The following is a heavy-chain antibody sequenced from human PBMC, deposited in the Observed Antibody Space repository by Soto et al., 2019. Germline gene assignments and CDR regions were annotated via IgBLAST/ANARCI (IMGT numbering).Heavy chain of an antibody. CDR2: IIPIFGTA. V-gene: IGHV1-69*06. J-gene: IGHJ4*02. Sequence: ASVKVSCKASGGTFSSYAISWVRQAPGQGLEWMGGIIPIFGTANYAQKFQGRVTITADKSTSTAYVELSSLRSEDTAVYYCARDRLARLHHYDYWGQGTLVTVSS. D-gene: IGHD6-25*01. CDR3: ARDRLARLHHYDY. CDR1: GGTFSSYA.